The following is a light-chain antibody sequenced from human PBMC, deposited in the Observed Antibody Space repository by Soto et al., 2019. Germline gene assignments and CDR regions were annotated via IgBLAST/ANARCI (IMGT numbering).Light chain of an antibody. CDR3: TSYGGANTLV. Sequence: QSALTQPPSASGSPGQSVTISCTGTSRDVGGYNYVSWYQQHPGKAPKLMIFEVSARPSGVPERFSGSKSDNTASLIVSGLQAEDEADYYCTSYGGANTLVFGGGTKLTVL. CDR2: EVS. CDR1: SRDVGGYNY. V-gene: IGLV2-8*01. J-gene: IGLJ2*01.